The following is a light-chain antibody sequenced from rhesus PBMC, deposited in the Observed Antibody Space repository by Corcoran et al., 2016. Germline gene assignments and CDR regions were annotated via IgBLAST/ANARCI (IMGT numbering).Light chain of an antibody. Sequence: DIQMTQSPSALSASVGDRVTISCRASQNIYSNLAWYQQRPGKAPKLLFYAASSLQTGIPSRFRGSGSGTDFTLTISSLQSEDFATYYCQQYNSSPYSFGQGTKVEIK. J-gene: IGKJ2*01. CDR3: QQYNSSPYS. V-gene: IGKV1S8*01. CDR2: AAS. CDR1: QNIYSN.